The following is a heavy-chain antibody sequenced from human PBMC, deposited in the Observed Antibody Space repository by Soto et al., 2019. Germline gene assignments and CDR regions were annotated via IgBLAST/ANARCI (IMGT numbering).Heavy chain of an antibody. D-gene: IGHD3-16*01. CDR3: LRPRPSGENYGMDV. V-gene: IGHV3-53*01. CDR2: LYTEGTT. CDR1: VLTVIHNY. J-gene: IGHJ6*02. Sequence: GWSLRLSCVSSVLTVIHNYMAWVRQAPEMGLEWVSILYTEGTTYYADSVKGRFTISRDSSKNTLFLQMDSLRAEDTAVYYCLRPRPSGENYGMDVWGQGTTVTVSS.